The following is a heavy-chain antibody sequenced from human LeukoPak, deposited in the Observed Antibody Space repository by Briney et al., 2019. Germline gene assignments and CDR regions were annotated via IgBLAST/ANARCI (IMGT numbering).Heavy chain of an antibody. CDR3: VKDSDYDYSSGSGRGFDP. CDR2: ISGSGGST. J-gene: IGHJ5*02. Sequence: GGSLRLSCAASGFTFSSYAMSWVRQAPGKGLGWVSAISGSGGSTYYADSVKGRLTISRDNSKNTLDLQMNRMRAGDTAVYYCVKDSDYDYSSGSGRGFDPWGQGTLVTVSS. CDR1: GFTFSSYA. D-gene: IGHD3-10*01. V-gene: IGHV3-23*01.